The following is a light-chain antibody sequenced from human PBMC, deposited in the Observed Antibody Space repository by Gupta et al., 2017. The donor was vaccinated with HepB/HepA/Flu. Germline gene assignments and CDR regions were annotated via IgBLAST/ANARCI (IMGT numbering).Light chain of an antibody. Sequence: QLVLTQSPSASASLGASVKLTCTLSSDHSSFAIAWHQQQPEKGPRFLMKVNNDGTHNKGDGIPDRFSGSRSGAERYLTISSLQSEDEADYYCQTWGTGIQVFGGGTKLTV. CDR3: QTWGTGIQV. J-gene: IGLJ3*02. CDR2: VNNDGTH. CDR1: SDHSSFA. V-gene: IGLV4-69*01.